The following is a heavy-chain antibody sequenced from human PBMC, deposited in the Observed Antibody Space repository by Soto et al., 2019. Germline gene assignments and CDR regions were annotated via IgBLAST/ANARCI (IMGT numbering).Heavy chain of an antibody. CDR1: GYTFTGYY. D-gene: IGHD1-20*01. V-gene: IGHV1-2*04. CDR2: INPNSGGT. CDR3: ARDLGITGTTPYYYGMDG. Sequence: ASVKVSCKASGYTFTGYYMHWVRQAPGQGLEWMGWINPNSGGTNYAQKFQGWVTMTRDTSISTAYMELSRLRSDDTAVYYCARDLGITGTTPYYYGMDGWGQGTTVTVSS. J-gene: IGHJ6*01.